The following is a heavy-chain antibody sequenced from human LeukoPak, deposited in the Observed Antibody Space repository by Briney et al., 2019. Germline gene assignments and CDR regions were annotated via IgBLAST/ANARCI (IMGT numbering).Heavy chain of an antibody. CDR1: GFSFSYSY. J-gene: IGHJ4*01. V-gene: IGHV3-11*01. CDR3: STDPRLLIY. CDR2: ISGSGSDI. D-gene: IGHD2-8*01. Sequence: PGDSLRLSCVVSGFSFSYSYMTWIGQPPAKELEWLAYISGSGSDIYYADSVKGRFTISRDNAKNSLYLQMTSLRPEDTALYYCSTDPRLLIYWGHGTLVTVSS.